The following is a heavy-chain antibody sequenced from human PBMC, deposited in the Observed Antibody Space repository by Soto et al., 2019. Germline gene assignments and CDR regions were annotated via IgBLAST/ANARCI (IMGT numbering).Heavy chain of an antibody. D-gene: IGHD6-19*01. CDR2: IYYSGST. CDR3: GRSGSGWYGRDNFDD. CDR1: GGSISSYY. V-gene: IGHV4-59*01. Sequence: SETLSLTCTVSGGSISSYYWSWIRQPPGKGLEWIGYIYYSGSTNYNPSLKSRVTISVDTSKNQFSLKLSSVTAADTAVYYCGRSGSGWYGRDNFDDWGQGTLVTVSS. J-gene: IGHJ4*01.